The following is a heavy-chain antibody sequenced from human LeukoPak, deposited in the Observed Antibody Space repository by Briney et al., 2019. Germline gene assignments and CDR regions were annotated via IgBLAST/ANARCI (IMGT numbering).Heavy chain of an antibody. D-gene: IGHD1-26*01. Sequence: SETLSLTCTVSGGSVSCDNRVWSWIRQPPGKGLEWIGYSGGTNFNPTLRSRVTISIDTSRNQFSLKLTSVTAADTAVYYCARDNMGSLDYWGQGILVTVSS. CDR1: GGSVSCDNRV. J-gene: IGHJ4*02. CDR3: ARDNMGSLDY. CDR2: SGGT. V-gene: IGHV4-61*01.